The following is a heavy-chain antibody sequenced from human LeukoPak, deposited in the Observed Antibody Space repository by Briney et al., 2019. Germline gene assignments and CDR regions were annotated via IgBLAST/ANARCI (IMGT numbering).Heavy chain of an antibody. CDR2: IYNSGST. Sequence: SETLSLTCTVSGGSISSVIYYWSWIRQHQGKGLEWIGNIYNSGSTYYNPSLKSRVTISVDTSKNQFSLKLSSVTAADTAVYYCARLCSSTSCYKGEDDYWGQGTLVTVSS. D-gene: IGHD2-2*02. V-gene: IGHV4-31*03. CDR3: ARLCSSTSCYKGEDDY. CDR1: GGSISSVIYY. J-gene: IGHJ4*02.